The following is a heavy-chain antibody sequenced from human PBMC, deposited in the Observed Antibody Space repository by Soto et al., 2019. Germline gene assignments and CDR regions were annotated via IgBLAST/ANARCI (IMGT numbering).Heavy chain of an antibody. CDR2: IIPLFGTT. D-gene: IGHD3-10*01. Sequence: ASVKVSCKESGGTFKNCVINWVRQAPGQGLEWMGGIIPLFGTTDFAQRFQGRLTITTDESTTTAYMELSRLRSEDTATYYCAAELGFGKLSVVWGQGTTVTVSS. J-gene: IGHJ6*02. CDR3: AAELGFGKLSVV. V-gene: IGHV1-69*05. CDR1: GGTFKNCV.